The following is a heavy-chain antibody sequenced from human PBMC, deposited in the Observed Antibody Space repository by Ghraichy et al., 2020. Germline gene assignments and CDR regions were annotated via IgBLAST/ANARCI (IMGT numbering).Heavy chain of an antibody. CDR1: GFTVSSNY. CDR3: ARGEATAGTLLVY. J-gene: IGHJ4*02. V-gene: IGHV3-66*01. Sequence: GESLNISCAASGFTVSSNYMSWVRQAPGKGLEWVSVIYSGGSTYYADSVRGRFTISRDNPKSTLYLQMNSLRVEDTAVYYCARGEATAGTLLVYWGQGTLVTFSS. CDR2: IYSGGST. D-gene: IGHD6-13*01.